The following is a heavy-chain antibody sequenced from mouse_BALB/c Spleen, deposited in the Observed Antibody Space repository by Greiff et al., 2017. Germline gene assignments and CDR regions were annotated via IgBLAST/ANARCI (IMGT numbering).Heavy chain of an antibody. CDR2: IDPANGNT. CDR3: ATYGNYAY. CDR1: GFNIKDTY. D-gene: IGHD2-1*01. Sequence: EVQLQESGAELVKPGASVKLSCTASGFNIKDTYMHWVKQRPEQGLEWIGRIDPANGNTKYDPKFQGKATITADTSSNTAYLQLSSLTSEDTAVYYCATYGNYAYWGQGTTLTVSS. V-gene: IGHV14-3*02. J-gene: IGHJ2*01.